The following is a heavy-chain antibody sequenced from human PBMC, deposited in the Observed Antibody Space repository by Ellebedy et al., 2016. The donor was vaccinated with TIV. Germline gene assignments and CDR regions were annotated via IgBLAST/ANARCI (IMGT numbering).Heavy chain of an antibody. CDR2: INPGDGTT. CDR3: ARAAAMTKVSSPSAY. J-gene: IGHJ4*02. CDR1: GYTFTRYYF. V-gene: IGHV1-46*01. Sequence: AASVKVSCKASGYTFTRYYFMHWVRQAPGQGLEWMGIINPGDGTTTYARKFQGRVTMTRDTSTPTVYMELTSLRFEDTAVYYCARAAAMTKVSSPSAYWGQGTLVTVSS. D-gene: IGHD4-17*01.